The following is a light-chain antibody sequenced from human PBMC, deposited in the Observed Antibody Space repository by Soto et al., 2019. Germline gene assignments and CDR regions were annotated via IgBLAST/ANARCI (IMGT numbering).Light chain of an antibody. V-gene: IGKV3-20*01. J-gene: IGKJ2*01. CDR1: QSVSNNY. Sequence: EIVLTQSPGTLSSPPGERATLSCRASQSVSNNYLAWYQQKPGQAPRLLIFGASIRATGIPDRFSGSGSGTDFTLTISRLEPEDFAVFYCHQYDGAPHTFGQGTKLEIK. CDR2: GAS. CDR3: HQYDGAPHT.